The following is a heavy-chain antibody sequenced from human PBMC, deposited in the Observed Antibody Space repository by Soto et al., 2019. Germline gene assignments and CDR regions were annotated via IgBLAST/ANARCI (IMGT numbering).Heavy chain of an antibody. CDR2: INHSGST. Sequence: PSVTLSLTCAVYGGSFSGYYWSWIRQPPGKGLEWIGEINHSGSTNYNPSFKSRVTISVDTSKNQFSLKLSSVTAADTAVYYCASPNYYGSGSYRKYYYGMDVWGQGTKVTVSS. J-gene: IGHJ6*02. CDR3: ASPNYYGSGSYRKYYYGMDV. CDR1: GGSFSGYY. V-gene: IGHV4-34*01. D-gene: IGHD3-10*01.